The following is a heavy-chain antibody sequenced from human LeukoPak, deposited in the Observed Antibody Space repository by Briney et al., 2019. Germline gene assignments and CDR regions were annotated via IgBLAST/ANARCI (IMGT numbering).Heavy chain of an antibody. J-gene: IGHJ4*02. Sequence: GGSLRLSCAASGFTSGSYWMHWVRQAPGKGPVWVSRINSDGSSTSYADSVKGRFSISRDNAKNTLYLQMNSLRVEGTAVYYCASTNRLGYWGQGTLVTVSS. V-gene: IGHV3-74*01. CDR2: INSDGSST. CDR1: GFTSGSYW. D-gene: IGHD2/OR15-2a*01. CDR3: ASTNRLGY.